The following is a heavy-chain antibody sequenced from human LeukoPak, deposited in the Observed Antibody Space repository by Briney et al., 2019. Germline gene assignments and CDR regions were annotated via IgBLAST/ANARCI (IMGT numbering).Heavy chain of an antibody. CDR2: ISWNSGSI. Sequence: GGSLRLSCAASGFTFDDYAMHWVRQAPGKGLEWVSGISWNSGSIGYADSVKGRFTISRDNAKNSLYLQMNSLRGEDTAAYYCVRGARVSGTASDYWGKGTTVTISS. D-gene: IGHD3-10*01. V-gene: IGHV3-9*01. CDR3: VRGARVSGTASDY. J-gene: IGHJ6*04. CDR1: GFTFDDYA.